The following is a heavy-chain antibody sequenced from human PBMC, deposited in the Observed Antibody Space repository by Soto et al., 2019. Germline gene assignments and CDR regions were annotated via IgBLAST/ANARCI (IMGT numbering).Heavy chain of an antibody. D-gene: IGHD6-19*01. V-gene: IGHV3-30*03. CDR2: ISYDGSIK. CDR1: GFSFNTYG. J-gene: IGHJ4*02. CDR3: AAAVAEGY. Sequence: QVQLVESGGGVVQPGRSLRLSCAASGFSFNTYGMHWVRQAPGEGLEWVAVISYDGSIKYYADSVKGRFTISRDNSKNTLYLQMNNLRAEDTAVYYCAAAVAEGYWGQGTLVXXXS.